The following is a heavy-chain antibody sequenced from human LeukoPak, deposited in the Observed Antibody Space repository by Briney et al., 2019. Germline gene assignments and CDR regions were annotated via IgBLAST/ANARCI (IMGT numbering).Heavy chain of an antibody. CDR1: GFTFGDYA. Sequence: GGSLRLSCTASGFTFGDYAMSWVRQAPGKGLEWVGFIRSKAYGGTTEYAASVKGRFTISRDDSKSIAYLQMNSLKTEDTAVYYCTLYYDFWSGFDYWGQGTLVTVSS. J-gene: IGHJ4*02. V-gene: IGHV3-49*04. D-gene: IGHD3-3*01. CDR3: TLYYDFWSGFDY. CDR2: IRSKAYGGTT.